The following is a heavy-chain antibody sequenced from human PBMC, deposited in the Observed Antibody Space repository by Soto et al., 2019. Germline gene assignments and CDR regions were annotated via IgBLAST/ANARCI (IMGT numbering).Heavy chain of an antibody. CDR1: GGAISTYY. D-gene: IGHD3-3*01. J-gene: IGHJ5*02. CDR2: IYSSGST. CDR3: ARGHRFSDWFDP. Sequence: QVHLQESGPGLVKPSETLSLTCTVSGGAISTYYWTWIRQPAGKGLEWIGRIYSSGSTKYNPSLQSRVTMSLDTSNNRFSLRLTSVTAADTAVYYCARGHRFSDWFDPWGQGTLVTVSS. V-gene: IGHV4-4*07.